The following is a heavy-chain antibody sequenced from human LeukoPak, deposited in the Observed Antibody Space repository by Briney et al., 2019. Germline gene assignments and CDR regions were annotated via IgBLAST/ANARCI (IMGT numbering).Heavy chain of an antibody. D-gene: IGHD1-14*01. J-gene: IGHJ4*02. V-gene: IGHV1-3*01. Sequence: ASVKVSCEASGYTFSNYAIHWVRQAPGQRLEWMGWINAGNGNTKYSQKFQGRVTITRDTSASTAYMELSSLRSEDTAVYYCARLAGDGYWGQGTLVTVSS. CDR1: GYTFSNYA. CDR2: INAGNGNT. CDR3: ARLAGDGY.